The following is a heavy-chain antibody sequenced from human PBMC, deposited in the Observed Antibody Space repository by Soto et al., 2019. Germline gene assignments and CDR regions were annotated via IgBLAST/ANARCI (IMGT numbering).Heavy chain of an antibody. J-gene: IGHJ4*02. CDR1: GFTFSDYY. CDR2: LSTGTPHT. CDR3: ARNMETLSGNYAFDY. D-gene: IGHD1-26*01. V-gene: IGHV3-11*06. Sequence: QVQLVESGGVLVKSGGSLRLSCAASGFTFSDYYMSWFRQAPGKGLEWLSYLSTGTPHTNYADSVKGRFTISRDNAKNSLYLQMNSLREEDTAVYYCARNMETLSGNYAFDYWGQGTLVTVSS.